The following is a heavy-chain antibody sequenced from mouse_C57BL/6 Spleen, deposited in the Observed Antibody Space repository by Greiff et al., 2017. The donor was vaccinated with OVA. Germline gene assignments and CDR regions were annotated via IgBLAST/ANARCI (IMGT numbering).Heavy chain of an antibody. CDR3: AREEITTVPHWFAY. J-gene: IGHJ3*01. CDR2: IYPRSGNT. D-gene: IGHD1-1*01. V-gene: IGHV1-81*01. CDR1: GYTFTSYG. Sequence: QVQLKESGAELARPGASVKLSCKASGYTFTSYGISWVKQRTGQGLEWIGEIYPRSGNTYYNEKFKGKATLTADKSSSTAYMELRSLTSEDSAVYFCAREEITTVPHWFAYWGQGTLVTVSA.